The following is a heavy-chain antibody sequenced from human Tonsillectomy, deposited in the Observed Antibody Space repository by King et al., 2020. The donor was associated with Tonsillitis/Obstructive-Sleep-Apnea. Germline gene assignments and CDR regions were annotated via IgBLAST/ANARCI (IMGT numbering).Heavy chain of an antibody. V-gene: IGHV4-31*03. Sequence: QLQESGPGLVKPSQTLSLTCTVSGGSISSGGYYWSWIRQHPGKGLEWIGYIYYSGSTYYNPSLKSRVTISVDTSKNQFSLNLSSLTAADTAVYYCEKENSNPSWVDPWGQGTLVTVSS. CDR2: IYYSGST. J-gene: IGHJ5*02. CDR3: EKENSNPSWVDP. D-gene: IGHD4-11*01. CDR1: GGSISSGGYY.